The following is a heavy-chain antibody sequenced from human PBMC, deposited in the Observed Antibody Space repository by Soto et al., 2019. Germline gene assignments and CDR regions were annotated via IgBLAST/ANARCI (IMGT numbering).Heavy chain of an antibody. Sequence: QVQLVESGGGVVQPGRSLRLSCAASGFTFSSYGMHWVRQAPGKGLEWVAVISYDGSNKYYADSVKGRFTISRDNSKNTLYLQMNSLSAEDTAVYYCAKAIMVYAIHDAFDIWGQGTMVPVSS. J-gene: IGHJ3*02. CDR2: ISYDGSNK. V-gene: IGHV3-30*18. D-gene: IGHD2-8*01. CDR3: AKAIMVYAIHDAFDI. CDR1: GFTFSSYG.